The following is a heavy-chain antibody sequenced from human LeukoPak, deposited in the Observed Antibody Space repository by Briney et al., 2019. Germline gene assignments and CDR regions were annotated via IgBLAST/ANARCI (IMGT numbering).Heavy chain of an antibody. CDR3: AKGGSGNFPGRGYFDY. D-gene: IGHD1-26*01. V-gene: IGHV3-30*04. J-gene: IGHJ4*02. CDR2: ISYDGSNK. CDR1: GFTFSSYA. Sequence: GGSLRLSCAASGFTFSSYAMHWVRQAPGKGLEWVAVISYDGSNKYYADSVKGRFTISRDNSKSTLYLQLDGLRAEDTAVYFCAKGGSGNFPGRGYFDYWGQGTLVTVSS.